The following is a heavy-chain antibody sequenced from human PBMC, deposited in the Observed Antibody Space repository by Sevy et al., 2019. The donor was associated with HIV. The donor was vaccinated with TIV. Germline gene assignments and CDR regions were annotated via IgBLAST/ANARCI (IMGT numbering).Heavy chain of an antibody. CDR2: ISGSGGST. J-gene: IGHJ4*02. V-gene: IGHV3-23*01. Sequence: GGSLRLSCAASGFTFSSYAMSWVRQAPGKGLEWVSAISGSGGSTYYADSVKGRFTISRDNSKNTLYLQMNSLRAEDPAVYYCANCLSMVRAVIFPDYWGQGTLVTVSS. D-gene: IGHD3-10*01. CDR1: GFTFSSYA. CDR3: ANCLSMVRAVIFPDY.